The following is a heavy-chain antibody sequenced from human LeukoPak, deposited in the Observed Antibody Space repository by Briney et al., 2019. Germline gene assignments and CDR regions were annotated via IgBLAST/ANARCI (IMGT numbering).Heavy chain of an antibody. Sequence: PSETLSLTCAVSGGSISSSNWWSWARQPPGKGLEWIGEINHSGSTNYNPSLKTRVTISVDTSKNQFSLKLSSVTAADTAVYYCAREVPYIMITFGGVRYYMDVWGKGTTVTVSS. V-gene: IGHV4-4*02. D-gene: IGHD3-16*01. J-gene: IGHJ6*03. CDR2: INHSGST. CDR1: GGSISSSNW. CDR3: AREVPYIMITFGGVRYYMDV.